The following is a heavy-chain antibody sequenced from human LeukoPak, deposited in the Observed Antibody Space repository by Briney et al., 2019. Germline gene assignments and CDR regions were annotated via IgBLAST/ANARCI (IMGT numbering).Heavy chain of an antibody. CDR3: ARDGRDYGDYRGNNWFDP. V-gene: IGHV1-46*01. Sequence: ASVKVSCKASGYTFTTYYMHWVRQAPGQGLEWMGMISPSGGNTNYAQKFQGRVTMTRDTSTSTVYMELSRLRSDDTAVYYCARDGRDYGDYRGNNWFDPWGQGTLVSVSS. CDR2: ISPSGGNT. D-gene: IGHD4-17*01. J-gene: IGHJ5*02. CDR1: GYTFTTYY.